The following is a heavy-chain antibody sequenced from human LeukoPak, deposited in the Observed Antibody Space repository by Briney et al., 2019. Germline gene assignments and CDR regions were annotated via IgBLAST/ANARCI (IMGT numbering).Heavy chain of an antibody. J-gene: IGHJ5*02. CDR2: ISSNGGST. D-gene: IGHD3-10*01. V-gene: IGHV3-64D*09. Sequence: GGSLRLSCAASGFTVSSNYMSWVRQAPGKGLEYVSAISSNGGSTYYADSVKGRFTISRDNSKNTLHLQMSSLRAEDTAVYYCVGVRWFGGSNWFDPWDQGTLVTVSS. CDR3: VGVRWFGGSNWFDP. CDR1: GFTVSSNY.